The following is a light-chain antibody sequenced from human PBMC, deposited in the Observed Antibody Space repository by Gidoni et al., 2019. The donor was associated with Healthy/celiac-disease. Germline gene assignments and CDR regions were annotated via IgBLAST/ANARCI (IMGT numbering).Light chain of an antibody. J-gene: IGLJ2*01. Sequence: QSALTQPASVSGSPGQSITIPCTVTSSYVGGYNSVSWYQHHPGKAPTLMIFDVSNRPSGVSNRFSGSKSGNTASLTISGLQAEDEADYYCSSYTSSSPVFGGGTKLTVL. CDR2: DVS. CDR3: SSYTSSSPV. V-gene: IGLV2-14*03. CDR1: SSYVGGYNS.